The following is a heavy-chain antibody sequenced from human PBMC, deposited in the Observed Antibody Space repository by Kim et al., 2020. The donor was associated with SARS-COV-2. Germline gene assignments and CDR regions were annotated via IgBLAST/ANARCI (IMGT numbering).Heavy chain of an antibody. J-gene: IGHJ6*02. Sequence: GESLKISCKGSGYSFTSYWIGWVRQMPGKGLEWMGIIYPGDSDTRYSPSFQGQVTISADKSISTAYLQWSSLKASDTAMYYCARGGYYYGSGSYSFNYYYYGMDVWGQATTVTVSS. CDR3: ARGGYYYGSGSYSFNYYYYGMDV. CDR2: IYPGDSDT. D-gene: IGHD3-10*01. CDR1: GYSFTSYW. V-gene: IGHV5-51*01.